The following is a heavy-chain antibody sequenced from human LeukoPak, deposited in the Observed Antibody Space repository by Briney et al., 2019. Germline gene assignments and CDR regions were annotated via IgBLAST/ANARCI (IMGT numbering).Heavy chain of an antibody. J-gene: IGHJ4*02. V-gene: IGHV3-21*01. Sequence: PGGSLRLSCAASAFALSTYTMEWVRLAPGKGLEWVSSINPDSKYIYYRDSVRGRFTISRDSAKNSLYLQMNSLRVEDTAVYFCARFVDQSTYYFDTWGQGTLVIVSS. CDR2: INPDSKYI. CDR1: AFALSTYT. CDR3: ARFVDQSTYYFDT. D-gene: IGHD3-10*01.